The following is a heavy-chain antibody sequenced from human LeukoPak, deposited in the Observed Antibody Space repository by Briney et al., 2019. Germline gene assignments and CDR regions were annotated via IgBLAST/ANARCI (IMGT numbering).Heavy chain of an antibody. CDR1: GFSFDDYA. D-gene: IGHD3-22*01. J-gene: IGHJ5*01. V-gene: IGHV3-43*02. CDR3: ARESDSSGWYDS. CDR2: ISGDGGST. Sequence: GGSLRLSCAAPGFSFDDYAIHWVRHAPGKGLEWVSLISGDGGSTFYADSVKGRFTISRDNSKNSLYLQMSTLRSEDTALYYCARESDSSGWYDSWGQGTLVTVSS.